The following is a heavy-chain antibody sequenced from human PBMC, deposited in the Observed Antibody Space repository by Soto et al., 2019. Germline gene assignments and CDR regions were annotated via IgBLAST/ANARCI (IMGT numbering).Heavy chain of an antibody. J-gene: IGHJ3*02. CDR3: ARGYYDSSGQSNTFDI. CDR1: GASISSSY. CDR2: VYYSGST. D-gene: IGHD3-22*01. V-gene: IGHV4-59*01. Sequence: TSETLSLTCTVSGASISSSYWSWIRQSPGKGLEWIGYVYYSGSTNYNPSLKSRVTISVDTSKNQFSLKLSSVTAADTAVYYCARGYYDSSGQSNTFDIWGQGTMVTVSS.